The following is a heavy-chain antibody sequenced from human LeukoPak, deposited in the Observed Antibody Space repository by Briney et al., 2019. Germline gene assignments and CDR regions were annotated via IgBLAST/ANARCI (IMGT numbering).Heavy chain of an antibody. CDR1: GYTFTSYY. J-gene: IGHJ4*02. Sequence: SVKVSCKASGYTFTSYYMHWVRQAPGQGLEWMGRVIPILGVAKYAQKFQGRVTITADQSTSTAYMEVRSLTSEDTAVYYCATDINRPGGPEIQPPEGHWGRGTLVTVSS. V-gene: IGHV1-69*04. D-gene: IGHD5-18*01. CDR3: ATDINRPGGPEIQPPEGH. CDR2: VIPILGVA.